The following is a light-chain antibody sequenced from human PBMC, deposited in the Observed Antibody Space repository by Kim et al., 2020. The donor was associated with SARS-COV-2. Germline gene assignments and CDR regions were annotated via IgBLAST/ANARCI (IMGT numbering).Light chain of an antibody. CDR2: GAS. J-gene: IGKJ1*01. V-gene: IGKV3-20*01. CDR3: QQYSSSPAT. Sequence: SPGERATLSCRDSQSVNSNYLAWDQQKPGQAPRLLIYGASSRATGIPDRFSGSGSGTDFTLTITRLEPEDFAVYYCQQYSSSPATFGQGTKVDIK. CDR1: QSVNSNY.